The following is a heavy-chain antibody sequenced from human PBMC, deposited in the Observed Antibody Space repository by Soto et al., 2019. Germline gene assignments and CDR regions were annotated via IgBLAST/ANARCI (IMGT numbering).Heavy chain of an antibody. CDR1: GGSISSGGYY. Sequence: TVSLTCTVSGGSISSGGYYWSWIRQHPGKGLEWIGYIYYSGSTYYNPSLKSRVTISVDTSKNQFSLKLSSVTAADTAVYYCAREPGERYVSGRPYSYYGMDVRGPAITRTGS. CDR3: AREPGERYVSGRPYSYYGMDV. V-gene: IGHV4-31*03. J-gene: IGHJ6*02. CDR2: IYYSGST. D-gene: IGHD3-10*01.